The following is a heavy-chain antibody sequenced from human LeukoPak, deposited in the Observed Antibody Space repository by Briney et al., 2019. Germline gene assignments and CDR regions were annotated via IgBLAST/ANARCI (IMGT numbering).Heavy chain of an antibody. CDR3: ANPCSDGVCYPAY. D-gene: IGHD2-21*02. J-gene: IGHJ4*02. Sequence: GGSLRLSCETSGFTFTSYAVSWVRQAPGKGLEWVSAISAGATTTYYADSVKGRFTISRDDSRNTLYLQMDSLRVEDTAVYYCANPCSDGVCYPAYWGQGTLVTVSS. CDR1: GFTFTSYA. CDR2: ISAGATTT. V-gene: IGHV3-23*01.